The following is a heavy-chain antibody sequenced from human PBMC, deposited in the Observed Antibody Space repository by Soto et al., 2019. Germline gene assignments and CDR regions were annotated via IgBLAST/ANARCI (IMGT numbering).Heavy chain of an antibody. J-gene: IGHJ5*02. Sequence: SETLSLTWTVSGGSISSGGYYWSWIRQHAGKGVEWIGYIYYSGSAYYNPSLKSPFTISLATSKNHSSLRLSSVTAADTAVYYCASYAGGWYHLLSPWFDPWGQGTLVTVSS. CDR1: GGSISSGGYY. V-gene: IGHV4-31*01. CDR3: ASYAGGWYHLLSPWFDP. CDR2: IYYSGSA. D-gene: IGHD2-2*01.